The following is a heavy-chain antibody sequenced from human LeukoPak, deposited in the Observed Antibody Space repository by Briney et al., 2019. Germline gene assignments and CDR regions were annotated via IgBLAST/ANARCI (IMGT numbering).Heavy chain of an antibody. CDR3: ARERWTTSGYYFDY. D-gene: IGHD5-24*01. CDR2: IKPDGSER. J-gene: IGHJ4*02. Sequence: GGSLRLSCAASGVSFRCHWMSWVRQAPGKGLEWVANIKPDGSERRYVDSVKGRSTISRYDAKNSVYLEMNSPRVEDMAVYYCARERWTTSGYYFDYWGQGTLVTVSS. CDR1: GVSFRCHW. V-gene: IGHV3-7*01.